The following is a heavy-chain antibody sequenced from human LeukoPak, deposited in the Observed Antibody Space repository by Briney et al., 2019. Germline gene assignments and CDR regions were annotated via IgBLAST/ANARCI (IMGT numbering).Heavy chain of an antibody. CDR3: ARLGAAPDY. J-gene: IGHJ4*02. CDR2: IKQDGSGK. V-gene: IGHV3-7*01. D-gene: IGHD6-6*01. Sequence: GGSLRLSCAASGFTFSNAWMNWVRQAPGKGLEWVANIKQDGSGKYYVDSVKGRFSISRDNAKNSLYLQMNSLRVEDTAVYYCARLGAAPDYWGQGALVTVSS. CDR1: GFTFSNAW.